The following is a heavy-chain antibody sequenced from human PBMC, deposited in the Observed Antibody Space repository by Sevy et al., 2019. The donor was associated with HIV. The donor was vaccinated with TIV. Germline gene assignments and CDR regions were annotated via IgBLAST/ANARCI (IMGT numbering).Heavy chain of an antibody. CDR3: ARDPFSGELLPGFDY. CDR2: ISSSGSTI. D-gene: IGHD1-26*01. CDR1: GLTFSDYY. V-gene: IGHV3-11*01. Sequence: GGSLRLSCAASGLTFSDYYMSWIRQAPGKGLEWVSYISSSGSTIYYADSVKGRFTISRDNAKNSLYLQMNSLRAEDTAVYYCARDPFSGELLPGFDYWGQGTLVTVSS. J-gene: IGHJ4*02.